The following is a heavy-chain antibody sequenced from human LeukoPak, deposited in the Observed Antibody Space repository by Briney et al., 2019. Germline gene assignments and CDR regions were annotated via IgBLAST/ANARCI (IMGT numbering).Heavy chain of an antibody. CDR1: GGSISSSSYY. CDR3: ASEAMVTRYFDY. V-gene: IGHV4-39*01. J-gene: IGHJ4*02. CDR2: IYYSGST. Sequence: SETLSLTYTVSGGSISSSSYYWGWIRQPPGKGLEWIGSIYYSGSTYYNPSLKSRVTISVDTSKNQFSLKLSSVTAADTAVYYCASEAMVTRYFDYWGQGTLVTVSS. D-gene: IGHD5-18*01.